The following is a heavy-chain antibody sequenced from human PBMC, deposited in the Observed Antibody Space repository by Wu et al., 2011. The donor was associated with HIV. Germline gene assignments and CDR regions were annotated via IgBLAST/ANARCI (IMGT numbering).Heavy chain of an antibody. Sequence: QVQLVQSGAEVKEPGASVKVSCKASGYTFTSYGISWVRQAPGQGLEWMGWISTYNGDTDYAQRLQGRITMTTDTSTTTAYMELRSLTSDDTAIYYCARGYSSGWSYWGQGTLVTVSS. CDR3: ARGYSSGWSY. CDR1: GYTFTSYG. CDR2: ISTYNGDT. V-gene: IGHV1-18*01. D-gene: IGHD6-19*01. J-gene: IGHJ4*02.